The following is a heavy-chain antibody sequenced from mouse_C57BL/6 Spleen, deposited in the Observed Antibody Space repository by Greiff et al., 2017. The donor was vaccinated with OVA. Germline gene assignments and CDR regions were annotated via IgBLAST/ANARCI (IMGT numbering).Heavy chain of an antibody. J-gene: IGHJ3*01. D-gene: IGHD4-1*01. CDR3: ARGGWDERFAY. CDR2: IYPGDGDT. V-gene: IGHV1-82*01. CDR1: GYAFSSSW. Sequence: QVQLQQSGPELVKPGASVKISCKASGYAFSSSWMNWVKQRPGKGLEWIGRIYPGDGDTNYNGKFKGKATLTADKSSSTAYMQLSSLTSEDSAVYFCARGGWDERFAYWGQGTLVTVSA.